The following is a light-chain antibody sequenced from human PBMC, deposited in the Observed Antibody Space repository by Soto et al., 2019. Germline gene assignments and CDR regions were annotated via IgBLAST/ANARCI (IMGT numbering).Light chain of an antibody. CDR3: SSYAGSNNQV. CDR2: EVS. Sequence: QSVLTQPPSASGSPGQSVTISWTGTSSDVGGYNYVSWYQQHPGRAPKLMIYEVSKRPSGVPDRFSGSKSGNTASLTVSGLQTEDEAYYYCSSYAGSNNQVFGTGTKLTVL. J-gene: IGLJ1*01. CDR1: SSDVGGYNY. V-gene: IGLV2-8*01.